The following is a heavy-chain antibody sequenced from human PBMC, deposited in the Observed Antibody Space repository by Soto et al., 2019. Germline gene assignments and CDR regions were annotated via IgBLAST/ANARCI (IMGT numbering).Heavy chain of an antibody. CDR1: GGSISSYY. V-gene: IGHV4-59*01. CDR2: IYYSGST. CDR3: ARGSAYYDFWRANYYYYMDV. Sequence: SETLSLTCTVSGGSISSYYWSWIRQPPGKGLEWIGYIYYSGSTNYNPSLKSRVTISVDTSKNQFSLKLSSVTAADTAVYYCARGSAYYDFWRANYYYYMDVWGKGTTVTVSS. D-gene: IGHD3-3*01. J-gene: IGHJ6*03.